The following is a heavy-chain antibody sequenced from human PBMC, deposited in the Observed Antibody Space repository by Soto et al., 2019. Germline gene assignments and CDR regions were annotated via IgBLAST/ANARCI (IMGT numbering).Heavy chain of an antibody. Sequence: QVTLVQSGAEVKKPGASVKVSCKASGYDFSSYGISWVRQAPGQGLEWMGWISASNGNRDYAQQFQGRVTMTSDTSRTTAYMELRSLRSDDTAIYYCARGDSTDCSNGVCSFFYNHDMDVWGQGTTVTVSS. V-gene: IGHV1-18*04. CDR1: GYDFSSYG. CDR2: ISASNGNR. J-gene: IGHJ6*02. D-gene: IGHD2-8*01. CDR3: ARGDSTDCSNGVCSFFYNHDMDV.